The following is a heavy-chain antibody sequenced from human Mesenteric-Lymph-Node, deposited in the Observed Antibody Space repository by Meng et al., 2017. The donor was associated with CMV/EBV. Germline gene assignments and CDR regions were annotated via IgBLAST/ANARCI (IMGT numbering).Heavy chain of an antibody. CDR3: ARLGDSSSWDFDY. CDR2: INTNTGNP. J-gene: IGHJ4*02. V-gene: IGHV7-4-1*02. Sequence: KASGYTLTSYAMNWVRQAPGQGLEWMGWINTNTGNPTYAQGFTGRFVVSLDTSVSTAYLQISSLKAEDTAVYYCARLGDSSSWDFDYWGQGTLVTVSS. CDR1: GYTLTSYA. D-gene: IGHD6-13*01.